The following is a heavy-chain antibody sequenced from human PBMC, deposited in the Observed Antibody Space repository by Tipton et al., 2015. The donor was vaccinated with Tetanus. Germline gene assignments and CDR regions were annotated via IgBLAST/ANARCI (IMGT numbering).Heavy chain of an antibody. D-gene: IGHD6-6*01. CDR2: IIHIFGTA. CDR1: GRTFSSYA. Sequence: QVQLVQSGAEVKKPGSSVKVSCKASGRTFSSYAISWVRQATGQGLERMGGIIHIFGTANYAQKFQGRVTITADKSTSTAYMELSSLRSEDTAVYYCARGGDYSSSSELGYWGQGTLVTVSS. CDR3: ARGGDYSSSSELGY. J-gene: IGHJ4*02. V-gene: IGHV1-69*14.